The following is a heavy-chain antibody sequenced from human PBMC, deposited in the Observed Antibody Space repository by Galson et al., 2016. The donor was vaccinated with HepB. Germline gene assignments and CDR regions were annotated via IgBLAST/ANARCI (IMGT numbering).Heavy chain of an antibody. D-gene: IGHD4-17*01. V-gene: IGHV4-34*01. CDR3: ARGTHYGDFSDY. J-gene: IGHJ4*01. Sequence: SETLSLTCAVYGGSFSGSSWSWIRQSPGKGLEWIGEVYPGGSPNYSPSLKSRVTISVATSKSQFSLKLRSVTAADTAVYFCARGTHYGDFSDYWGHGTLVTVSS. CDR1: GGSFSGSS. CDR2: VYPGGSP.